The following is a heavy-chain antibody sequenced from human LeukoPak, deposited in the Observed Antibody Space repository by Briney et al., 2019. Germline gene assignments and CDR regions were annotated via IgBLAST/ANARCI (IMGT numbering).Heavy chain of an antibody. D-gene: IGHD2-2*01. CDR2: ISGSGRTI. Sequence: GGSLRLSCAASGFTFSDYYMSWIRQAPGKGLEWVSYISGSGRTIYYADSVKGRFTISRDNAKNSLYLQMNSLRAEDTAVYYCARDIVVVPLVMGWFDPRGQGTLVTVSS. V-gene: IGHV3-11*01. J-gene: IGHJ5*02. CDR1: GFTFSDYY. CDR3: ARDIVVVPLVMGWFDP.